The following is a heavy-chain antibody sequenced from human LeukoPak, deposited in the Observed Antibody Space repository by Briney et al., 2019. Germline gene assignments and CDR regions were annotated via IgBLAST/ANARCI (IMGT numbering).Heavy chain of an antibody. CDR1: EFTVSRNY. CDR2: IYSGGGT. D-gene: IGHD1-26*01. CDR3: ARKTDTTVGGDY. J-gene: IGHJ4*02. Sequence: GGSLRLSCAVSEFTVSRNYMNWVRQAPGKGLEWVSLIYSGGGTEYADSVRGRFTISRDNSKNTLFLQMNSLRAEDTAVYYCARKTDTTVGGDYWGLGTLVTVSS. V-gene: IGHV3-53*01.